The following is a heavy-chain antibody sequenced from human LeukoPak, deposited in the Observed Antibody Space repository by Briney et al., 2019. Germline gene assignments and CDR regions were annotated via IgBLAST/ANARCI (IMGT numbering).Heavy chain of an antibody. CDR3: AKVRVAGLYYYYMDV. V-gene: IGHV3-23*01. Sequence: GGSLRLSCAASGFTLSTYAMSWVRQTPGKGLEWVAATSSSDAGTYHADSVRGRFTISRDNSKNTLYLQMNSLRAEDTAVYYCAKVRVAGLYYYYMDVWGKGTTVTISS. D-gene: IGHD6-19*01. CDR2: TSSSDAGT. CDR1: GFTLSTYA. J-gene: IGHJ6*03.